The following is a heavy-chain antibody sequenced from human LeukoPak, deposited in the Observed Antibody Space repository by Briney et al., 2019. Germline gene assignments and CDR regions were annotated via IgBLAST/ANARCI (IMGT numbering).Heavy chain of an antibody. V-gene: IGHV4-59*01. D-gene: IGHD2-2*02. Sequence: SETLSLTCTVSGGSISSYYWSWIRQPPGKGLEWIGYIYYSGSTNYNPSLKSRVTISVDTSKNQFSLKLSSVTAADTAVYYCARQDLVVPAAIAFDIWGQGTMVTVSS. CDR1: GGSISSYY. J-gene: IGHJ3*02. CDR2: IYYSGST. CDR3: ARQDLVVPAAIAFDI.